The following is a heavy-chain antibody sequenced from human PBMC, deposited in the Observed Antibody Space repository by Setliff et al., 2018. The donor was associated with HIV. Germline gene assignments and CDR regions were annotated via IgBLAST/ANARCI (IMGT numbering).Heavy chain of an antibody. CDR3: ATGIRVTGSDYFDY. D-gene: IGHD3-10*01. CDR1: GYTLTELS. Sequence: ASVKVSCKVSGYTLTELSIHWVRQAPGKGLEWMGGFDPEAGETIYARKFQGRITMTEDTSTDTAYMELGSLRSEDTAVYYCATGIRVTGSDYFDYWGQGTLVTVPQ. V-gene: IGHV1-24*01. J-gene: IGHJ4*02. CDR2: FDPEAGET.